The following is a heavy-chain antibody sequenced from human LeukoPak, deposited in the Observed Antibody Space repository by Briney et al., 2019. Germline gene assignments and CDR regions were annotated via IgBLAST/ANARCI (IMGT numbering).Heavy chain of an antibody. Sequence: PGGSLRLSCAASGFTFSSYGMHWVRQAPGKGLERVALIWYDGSNKYYADSVKGRFTISRDNSKNTLYLQMNSLRAEDTAVYYCAKGDYYDSTGYYLYEDWGQGTLVTVSS. CDR3: AKGDYYDSTGYYLYED. CDR2: IWYDGSNK. J-gene: IGHJ1*01. D-gene: IGHD3-22*01. CDR1: GFTFSSYG. V-gene: IGHV3-33*06.